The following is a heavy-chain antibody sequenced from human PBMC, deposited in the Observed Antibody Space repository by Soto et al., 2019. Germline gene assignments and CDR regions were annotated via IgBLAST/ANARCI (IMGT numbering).Heavy chain of an antibody. D-gene: IGHD5-12*01. V-gene: IGHV3-30*18. Sequence: QVQLVESGGGVVQPGRSLRLSCAASGFTFSSYGMHWVRQAPGKGLEWVAVISYDGSYKYYADSRKGRATISRNNSKNTLYVQMNSLRAEDTAVYYCAKEGSVVATTPDFDYWGQGTLVTVSS. CDR3: AKEGSVVATTPDFDY. J-gene: IGHJ4*02. CDR1: GFTFSSYG. CDR2: ISYDGSYK.